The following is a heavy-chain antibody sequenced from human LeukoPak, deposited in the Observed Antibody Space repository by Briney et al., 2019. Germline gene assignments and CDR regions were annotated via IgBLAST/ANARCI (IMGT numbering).Heavy chain of an antibody. CDR3: ARIVVTFGGVISSFDY. CDR1: GYSFTSYW. J-gene: IGHJ4*02. D-gene: IGHD3-16*02. V-gene: IGHV5-51*01. Sequence: GESLKISCKGSGYSFTSYWIGWVRQMPGKGLEWIGIIYPGDSDTRYSPSFQGQVTISADKSISTAYLQWSSLKASDTAMYYCARIVVTFGGVISSFDYWGQGTLVTVSS. CDR2: IYPGDSDT.